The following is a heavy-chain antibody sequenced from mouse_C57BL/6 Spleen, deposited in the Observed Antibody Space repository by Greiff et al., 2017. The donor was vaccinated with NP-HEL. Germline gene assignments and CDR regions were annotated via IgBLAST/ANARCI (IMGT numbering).Heavy chain of an antibody. CDR2: IWWDDDK. Sequence: QVTLKESGPGILQPSQTLSLTCSFSGFSLSTFGMGVGWIRQPSGKGLEWLAHIWWDDDKYYNPALKSRLTISKDTSKNQVFLKIANVDTADTATYYCARIADYYGSSRYYFDYWGQGTTLTVSS. CDR1: GFSLSTFGMG. V-gene: IGHV8-8*01. D-gene: IGHD1-1*01. J-gene: IGHJ2*01. CDR3: ARIADYYGSSRYYFDY.